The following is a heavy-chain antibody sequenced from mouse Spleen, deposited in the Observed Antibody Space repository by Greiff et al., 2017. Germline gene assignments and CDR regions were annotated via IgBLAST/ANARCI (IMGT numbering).Heavy chain of an antibody. CDR1: GFTFSSYA. D-gene: IGHD2-1*01. CDR2: ISSGGSYT. V-gene: IGHV5-9-1*01. Sequence: EVMLVESGGGLVKPGGSLKLSCAASGFTFSSYAMSWVRQTPEKRLEWVATISSGGSYTYYPDSVKGRFTISRDNAKNTLYLQMSSLRSEDTAMYYCARHVDGIYAMDYWGQGTSVTVSS. CDR3: ARHVDGIYAMDY. J-gene: IGHJ4*01.